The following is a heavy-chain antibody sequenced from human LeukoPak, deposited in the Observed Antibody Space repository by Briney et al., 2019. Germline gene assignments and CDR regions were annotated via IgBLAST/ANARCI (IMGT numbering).Heavy chain of an antibody. CDR3: ARDSWVVTATNGMSFLHYYYYMDV. J-gene: IGHJ6*03. CDR2: INPSGGST. Sequence: ASVKVSCKASGYTFTSYYMHWVRQAPGQGLEWMGIINPSGGSTSYAQKFQGRVTMTRDMSTSTVYMELSSLRSEDTAVYYCARDSWVVTATNGMSFLHYYYYMDVWGKGTTVTVSS. CDR1: GYTFTSYY. V-gene: IGHV1-46*01. D-gene: IGHD2-21*02.